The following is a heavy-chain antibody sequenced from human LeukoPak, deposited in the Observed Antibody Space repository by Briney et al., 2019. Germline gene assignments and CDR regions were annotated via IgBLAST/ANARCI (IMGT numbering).Heavy chain of an antibody. V-gene: IGHV3-21*01. CDR3: ARDVRPFDY. Sequence: GGSLRLSCAASGFTFSSYSMNWVRQAPGKGLEWVSSISSSSSYIYYAASVKGRFTISRDNAKNSLYLQMNSLRAEDTAVYYCARDVRPFDYWGQGTLVTVSS. D-gene: IGHD3-10*02. CDR1: GFTFSSYS. CDR2: ISSSSSYI. J-gene: IGHJ4*02.